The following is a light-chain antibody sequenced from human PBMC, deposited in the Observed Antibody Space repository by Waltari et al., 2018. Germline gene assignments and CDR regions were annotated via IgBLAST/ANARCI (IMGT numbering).Light chain of an antibody. V-gene: IGLV3-1*01. J-gene: IGLJ1*01. CDR2: QDS. CDR3: QAWDSSTASYV. CDR1: KLGDKY. Sequence: SDELTQPPSGSVSPGQTASITCSGDKLGDKYACWYQQKPGQSPVLVIYQDSKRPSGIPERFSGSNSGNTATLTISGTQAMDEADYSCQAWDSSTASYVFGTGTKVTVL.